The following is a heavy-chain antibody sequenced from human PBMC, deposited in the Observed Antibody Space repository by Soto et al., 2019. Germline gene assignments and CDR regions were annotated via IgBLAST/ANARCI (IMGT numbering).Heavy chain of an antibody. CDR3: ARKKGYSYGPHYFDY. Sequence: GGSLRLSCSASGFTFSSYAMHWVRQAPGTLLEYVSAISSNGGSTYYADSVKGRFTISRDNSKNTLYLQMSSLRAEDTAVYYCARKKGYSYGPHYFDYWGQGTLVTVSS. CDR2: ISSNGGST. D-gene: IGHD5-18*01. CDR1: GFTFSSYA. J-gene: IGHJ4*02. V-gene: IGHV3-64D*06.